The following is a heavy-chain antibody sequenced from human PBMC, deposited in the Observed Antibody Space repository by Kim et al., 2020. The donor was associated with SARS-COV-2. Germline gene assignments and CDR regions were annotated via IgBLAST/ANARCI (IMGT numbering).Heavy chain of an antibody. Sequence: ANSGKGRFTISRDNSKNTLYLQMSNRRVEYTAVYYCAKSGAATPDYHVDYWGQGTPVTVSS. J-gene: IGHJ4*02. D-gene: IGHD2-15*01. V-gene: IGHV3-23*01. CDR3: AKSGAATPDYHVDY.